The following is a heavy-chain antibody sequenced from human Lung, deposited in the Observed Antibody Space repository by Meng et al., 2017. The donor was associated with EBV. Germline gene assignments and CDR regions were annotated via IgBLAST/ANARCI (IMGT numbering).Heavy chain of an antibody. J-gene: IGHJ4*02. D-gene: IGHD2-2*01. CDR3: ARGGTSSAPFDY. CDR1: GVSISSYY. Sequence: QVQVQESGPGLVKPSETLSLTCTVSGVSISSYYWSWIRQPPGKGLEWIGQINYSGITNYNPSLKSRVTISVDTSKNQFSLSLNSVTAADTAVYYCARGGTSSAPFDYWGQGTLVTVSS. V-gene: IGHV4-59*12. CDR2: INYSGIT.